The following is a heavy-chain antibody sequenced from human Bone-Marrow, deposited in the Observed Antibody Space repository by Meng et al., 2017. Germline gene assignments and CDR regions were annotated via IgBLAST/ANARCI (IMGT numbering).Heavy chain of an antibody. CDR1: GGSSSSGGYS. D-gene: IGHD2/OR15-2a*01. J-gene: IGHJ5*02. Sequence: QLQLQESGSGLGKPSQTLSLTGAVSGGSSSSGGYSWSWIRQPPGKGLEWIGYIYHSGSTHYNPSLKSRVIMSVDTSKNQFSLKLYSVTAADTAVYYCARARTTNQSKYRNAYNWFDPWGQGTLVTVSS. CDR2: IYHSGST. V-gene: IGHV4-30-2*01. CDR3: ARARTTNQSKYRNAYNWFDP.